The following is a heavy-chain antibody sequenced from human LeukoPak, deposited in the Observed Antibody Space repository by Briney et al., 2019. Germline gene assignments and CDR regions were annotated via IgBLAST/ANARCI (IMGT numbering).Heavy chain of an antibody. CDR2: ISSSSSYI. J-gene: IGHJ5*02. V-gene: IGHV3-21*01. D-gene: IGHD2-15*01. CDR3: ARDLVVAATHGWFDP. Sequence: PGGSLRLSCAASGFTFSSYSMNWVRQAPGKGLEWVSSISSSSSYIYYADSVKGRFTISRDNAKNSLYLQMNSLRAEDTAVYYCARDLVVAATHGWFDPWGQGTLVTVSS. CDR1: GFTFSSYS.